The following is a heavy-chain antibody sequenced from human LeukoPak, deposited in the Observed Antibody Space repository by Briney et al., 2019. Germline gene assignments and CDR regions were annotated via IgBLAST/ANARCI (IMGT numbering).Heavy chain of an antibody. CDR2: TNSGGTST. CDR3: AKEDFDRGSY. J-gene: IGHJ4*02. D-gene: IGHD3-3*01. V-gene: IGHV3-23*01. Sequence: GGSLGLSCATSGFPFSDFSMSWVRQAPGKGLEWISTTNSGGTSTYYAESVKGRFTISRDNSKNTLYLQMSSLRAEDTAVYYCAKEDFDRGSYWGQGTLVTVSS. CDR1: GFPFSDFS.